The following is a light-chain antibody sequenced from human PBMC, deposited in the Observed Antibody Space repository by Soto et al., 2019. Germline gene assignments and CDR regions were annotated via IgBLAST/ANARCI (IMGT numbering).Light chain of an antibody. V-gene: IGKV3-20*01. CDR2: GAS. Sequence: EIVLTQSPGTLSLSPGERATLSCRASQSVGSTYLAWYQQKPGQAPRLLIYGASSRATGIPDRFTGSGSGTDVTLTISRLEPEDFAVYYCQHYGSSPLTFGGGTKVEIK. CDR1: QSVGSTY. J-gene: IGKJ4*01. CDR3: QHYGSSPLT.